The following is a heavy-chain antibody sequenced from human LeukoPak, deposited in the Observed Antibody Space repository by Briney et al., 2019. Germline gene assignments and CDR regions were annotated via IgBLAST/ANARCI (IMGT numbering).Heavy chain of an antibody. J-gene: IGHJ4*02. CDR1: GGSISSYH. V-gene: IGHV4-59*08. CDR2: IQYSGST. D-gene: IGHD3-22*01. CDR3: ASLIYDSSGYYFDK. Sequence: PSETLSLTCTVSGGSISSYHWSWIRQSPGKGLEWMGYIQYSGSTNRNPSIKSRVTISVDTSKNQFSLKLSSVTAADTAVYYCASLIYDSSGYYFDKWGQRNLFTVSS.